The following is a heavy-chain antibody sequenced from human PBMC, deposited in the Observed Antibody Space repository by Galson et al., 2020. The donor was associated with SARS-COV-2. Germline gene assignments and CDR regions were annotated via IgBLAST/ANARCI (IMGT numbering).Heavy chain of an antibody. CDR2: ISSSGSTI. Sequence: TGGSLRLSCAASGFTFSDYYMSWIRQAPGKGLEWVSYISSSGSTIYYADSVRGRFTISRDKAKNSLYLQMNSLRAEDTAVYYCARVIEFTIFGVVINYYYYGMDVWGQGTTVTVSS. D-gene: IGHD3-3*01. CDR3: ARVIEFTIFGVVINYYYYGMDV. CDR1: GFTFSDYY. J-gene: IGHJ6*02. V-gene: IGHV3-11*01.